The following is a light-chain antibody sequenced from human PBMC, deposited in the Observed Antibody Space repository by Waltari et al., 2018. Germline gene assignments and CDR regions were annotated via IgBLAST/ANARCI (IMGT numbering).Light chain of an antibody. CDR2: GNS. CDR1: RSNIGAGYD. J-gene: IGLJ3*02. Sequence: QSVLTQPPSVSGAPGQRVTISCTGSRSNIGAGYDVHWYQQLPGTAPKLLIYGNSNRPSGVPDRFSGSKSGTSASLAITGLQAEDEADYYCQSYDSSLSGPRVFGGGTKLTVL. V-gene: IGLV1-40*01. CDR3: QSYDSSLSGPRV.